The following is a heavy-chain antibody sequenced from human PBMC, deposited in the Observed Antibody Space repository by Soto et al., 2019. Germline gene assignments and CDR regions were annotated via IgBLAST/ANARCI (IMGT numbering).Heavy chain of an antibody. CDR3: AREDYGMDV. CDR2: MNPNSGNT. V-gene: IGHV1-8*02. CDR1: GYTFTSYY. Sequence: GASVKVSCKASGYTFTSYYMHWVRQAPGQGLEWMGWMNPNSGNTGYAQKFQGRVTMTRNTSISTAYMELSSLRSEDTAVYYCAREDYGMDVWGQGTTVTVSS. J-gene: IGHJ6*02.